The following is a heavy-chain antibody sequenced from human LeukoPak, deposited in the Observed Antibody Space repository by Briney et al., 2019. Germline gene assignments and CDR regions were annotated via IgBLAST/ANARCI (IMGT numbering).Heavy chain of an antibody. CDR1: GGSISSYY. D-gene: IGHD5-24*01. V-gene: IGHV4-4*07. CDR2: IYTSGST. Sequence: PSETLSLTCTVSGGSISSYYWSWIRQPAGKGLEWIGRIYTSGSTNYNPSLKSRVTMSVDTSKNQFSLKLSSVTAADTAVYYCAREMATIRGRNYYYYYMDVWGKGTTVTISS. CDR3: AREMATIRGRNYYYYYMDV. J-gene: IGHJ6*03.